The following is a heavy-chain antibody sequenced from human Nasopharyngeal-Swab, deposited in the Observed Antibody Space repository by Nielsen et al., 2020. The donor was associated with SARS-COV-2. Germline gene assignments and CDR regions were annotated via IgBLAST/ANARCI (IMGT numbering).Heavy chain of an antibody. V-gene: IGHV5-51*01. J-gene: IGHJ6*02. Sequence: GESLPISCATSGYRFTDYWIAWERQAPGKGLECMGTIFPGDSDTRYSPSFEGRVTISVDQSITTAYLHWTSLKASDTAKYYCAIGAAVGTLFHGMDVWGQGTMVTVSS. CDR2: IFPGDSDT. CDR3: AIGAAVGTLFHGMDV. CDR1: GYRFTDYW. D-gene: IGHD1-26*01.